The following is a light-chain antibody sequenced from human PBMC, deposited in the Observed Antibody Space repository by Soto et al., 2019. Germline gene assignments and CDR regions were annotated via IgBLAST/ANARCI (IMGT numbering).Light chain of an antibody. CDR3: QQYGSSGT. CDR2: GAS. CDR1: QSVTSSH. J-gene: IGKJ1*01. Sequence: EIVLTQSPGTLSLSPGERATLSCRASQSVTSSHLAWYQQKPGQAPRLLIYGASTRATGVPGRFSGSGSGTDFTLTISRLEPEDFAVYYCQQYGSSGTFGQGTKVDIK. V-gene: IGKV3-20*01.